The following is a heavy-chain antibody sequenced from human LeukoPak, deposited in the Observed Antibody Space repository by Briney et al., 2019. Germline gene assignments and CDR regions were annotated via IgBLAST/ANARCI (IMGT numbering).Heavy chain of an antibody. Sequence: GGSLRLSCAASKFTFDDYAMHWVRQAPGKGLEWVSFISGDGGSTSYADSVKGRFTISRDNSKNTLYLQMNSLRADDTAVYFCARTSLHYFGSGSYSLDVFDIWGQGSMVTVSS. CDR1: KFTFDDYA. D-gene: IGHD3-10*01. CDR2: ISGDGGST. CDR3: ARTSLHYFGSGSYSLDVFDI. V-gene: IGHV3-43*02. J-gene: IGHJ3*02.